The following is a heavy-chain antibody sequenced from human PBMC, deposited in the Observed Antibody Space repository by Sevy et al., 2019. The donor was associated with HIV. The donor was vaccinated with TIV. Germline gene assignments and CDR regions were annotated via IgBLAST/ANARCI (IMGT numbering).Heavy chain of an antibody. CDR1: GFAFSDHY. Sequence: GGSLRLSCAASGFAFSDHYVDWVRQAPGKGLEWVGRIRNRPNRYTTEYAASVEGRFTISRDDSRHSLYLQMNSLKTEDSAVYYCVRGPNCGVGGCQQISPYCLDVWGIGATATVSS. D-gene: IGHD2-21*01. CDR2: IRNRPNRYTT. J-gene: IGHJ6*03. V-gene: IGHV3-72*01. CDR3: VRGPNCGVGGCQQISPYCLDV.